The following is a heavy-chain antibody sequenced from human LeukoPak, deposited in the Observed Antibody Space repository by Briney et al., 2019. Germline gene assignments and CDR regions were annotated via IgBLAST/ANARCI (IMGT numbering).Heavy chain of an antibody. CDR2: MNPNSGNT. CDR3: ARAGLGGYSYGYPGYMDV. V-gene: IGHV1-8*01. D-gene: IGHD5-18*01. CDR1: GYTFTSYD. Sequence: ASVKVSCKASGYTFTSYDINWVRQATGQGLEWMGWMNPNSGNTGYAQKFQGRVTMTRNTSISTAYMELSSLRSEDAAVYYCARAGLGGYSYGYPGYMDVWGKGTTVTVSS. J-gene: IGHJ6*03.